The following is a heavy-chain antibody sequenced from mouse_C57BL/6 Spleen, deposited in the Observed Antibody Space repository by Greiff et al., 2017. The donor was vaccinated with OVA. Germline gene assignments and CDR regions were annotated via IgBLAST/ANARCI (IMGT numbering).Heavy chain of an antibody. J-gene: IGHJ1*03. Sequence: VQGVESGAELARPGASVKLSCKASGYTFTSYGISWVKQRTGQGLEWIGEIYPRSGNTYYNEKFKGKATLTADKSSSTAYMELRSLTSEDSAVYFCARRGTTVGWYFDVWGTGTTVTVSS. CDR2: IYPRSGNT. CDR1: GYTFTSYG. CDR3: ARRGTTVGWYFDV. V-gene: IGHV1-81*01. D-gene: IGHD1-1*01.